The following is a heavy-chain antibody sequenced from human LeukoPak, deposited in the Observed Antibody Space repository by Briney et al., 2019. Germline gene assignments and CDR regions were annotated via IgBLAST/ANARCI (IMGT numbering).Heavy chain of an antibody. CDR3: ARDPRGYCSGGSCYSGYYFDY. V-gene: IGHV3-30*04. Sequence: GRSQRLSCAASGFTFSSYAMHWVRQAPGKGLEWVAVISYDGSNKYYADSVKGRFTISRDNSKNTLYLQMNSLRAEDTAAYYCARDPRGYCSGGSCYSGYYFDYWGQGTLVTVSS. J-gene: IGHJ4*02. D-gene: IGHD2-15*01. CDR2: ISYDGSNK. CDR1: GFTFSSYA.